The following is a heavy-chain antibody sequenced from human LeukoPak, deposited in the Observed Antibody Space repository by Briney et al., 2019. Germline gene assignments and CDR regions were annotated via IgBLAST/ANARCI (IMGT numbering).Heavy chain of an antibody. D-gene: IGHD5-24*01. V-gene: IGHV4-34*01. CDR1: GGSFSGYY. Sequence: SETLSLTCAVYGGSFSGYYWSWIRQPPGKGLEWIGEINHSGSTNYNPSLKSRVTISVDTSKNQFSLKLSSVTAADTAVYYCASGGYNYNFDHWGQGTLVTVSS. CDR3: ASGGYNYNFDH. CDR2: INHSGST. J-gene: IGHJ4*02.